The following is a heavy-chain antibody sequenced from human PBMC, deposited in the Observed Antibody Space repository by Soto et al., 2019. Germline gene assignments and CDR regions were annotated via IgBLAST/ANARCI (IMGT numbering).Heavy chain of an antibody. CDR1: GGTFSGYA. CDR3: ATARGDGPFYS. V-gene: IGHV1-69*12. Sequence: QVQVVQSGPEVKKSGSSMKVSCKASGGTFSGYAINWVRQAPGQGLEWMGGIIPMLETTTYAQNFQGRITIAADDLTPTVYMELSSLTSEDTAVYYCATARGDGPFYSCGQGTLLNVSS. D-gene: IGHD2-15*01. CDR2: IIPMLETT. J-gene: IGHJ1*01.